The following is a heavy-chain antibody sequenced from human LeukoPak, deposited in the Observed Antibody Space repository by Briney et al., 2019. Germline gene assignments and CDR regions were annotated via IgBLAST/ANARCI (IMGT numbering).Heavy chain of an antibody. D-gene: IGHD5-12*01. CDR1: GFTFRNYA. V-gene: IGHV3-23*01. Sequence: GGSMRLSCAASGFTFRNYAMTWVRQAPGKGLEWVSSIPSSGDGTYYADSVKGRFTISRDNSKNMLYLQMNSLRAEDTAVYYCARRTSGAFDFWDQGTLVTVSS. J-gene: IGHJ4*02. CDR3: ARRTSGAFDF. CDR2: IPSSGDGT.